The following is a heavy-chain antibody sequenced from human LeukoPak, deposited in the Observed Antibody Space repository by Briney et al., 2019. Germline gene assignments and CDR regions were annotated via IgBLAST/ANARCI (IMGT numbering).Heavy chain of an antibody. D-gene: IGHD3-10*02. Sequence: GGSLRLSCTASGFTFSGYWMSWVRQAPGKGLEWVSYISSSGSTIYYADSVKGRFTISRDNAKNSLYLQMNSLRAEDTAVYYCAELGITMIGGVWGKGTTVTISS. CDR2: ISSSGSTI. J-gene: IGHJ6*04. CDR3: AELGITMIGGV. V-gene: IGHV3-48*04. CDR1: GFTFSGYW.